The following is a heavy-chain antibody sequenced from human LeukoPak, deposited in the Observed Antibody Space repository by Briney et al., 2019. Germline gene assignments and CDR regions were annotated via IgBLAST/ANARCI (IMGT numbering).Heavy chain of an antibody. D-gene: IGHD6-6*01. Sequence: PSETLSLTCAVYGGSFSGYYWSWIRQPPGKGLEWIGEINHSGSTNYNPSLKSRVTISVDTSKNQFSLKLSSVTAADTAVYYCARGNKRGARFDYWGQGTLVTVSS. J-gene: IGHJ4*02. CDR1: GGSFSGYY. CDR2: INHSGST. CDR3: ARGNKRGARFDY. V-gene: IGHV4-34*01.